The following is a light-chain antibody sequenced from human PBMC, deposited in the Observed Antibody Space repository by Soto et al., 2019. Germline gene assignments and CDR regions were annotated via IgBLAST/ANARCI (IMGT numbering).Light chain of an antibody. CDR3: QQSYSTPWT. CDR2: AAS. CDR1: QSISSY. Sequence: DIQMTQSPSSLSASVGDRVTITCRASQSISSYLNWYQQKPGKAPKVLIYAASSLQSGVPSRFSSSGSGTDFTLTVSSLQPEDFATYYCQQSYSTPWTFGQGTKVEIK. V-gene: IGKV1-39*01. J-gene: IGKJ1*01.